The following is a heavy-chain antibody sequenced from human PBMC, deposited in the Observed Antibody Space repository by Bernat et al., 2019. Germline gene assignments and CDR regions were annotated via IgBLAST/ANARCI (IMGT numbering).Heavy chain of an antibody. CDR2: ISFDGSNK. V-gene: IGHV3-30-3*01. D-gene: IGHD1-26*01. J-gene: IGHJ4*02. Sequence: QVQLVESGGGVVQSGGSLRLSCAASGFTFSSYTMHWVRQAPGKGLEWVAVISFDGSNKYYADSVKGRFTISRDNSKNTLYLQMNSLRAEDTAVYYCANGGGAQGYWGQGTLVTVSS. CDR3: ANGGGAQGY. CDR1: GFTFSSYT.